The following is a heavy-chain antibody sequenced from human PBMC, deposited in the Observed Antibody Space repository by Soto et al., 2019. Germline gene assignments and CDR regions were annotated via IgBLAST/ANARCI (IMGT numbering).Heavy chain of an antibody. D-gene: IGHD5-12*01. V-gene: IGHV6-1*01. Sequence: PSQTRSLTCAISGDSVSSNTASWNWVRQSPSRCLEWLGRTYSRSKWYNDYAVSVKSRIIINPDTSKNQFSLQLNSVTPEDTAVYYCAKGDNLGPKTGYAFDPWGQGILVTVSS. CDR3: AKGDNLGPKTGYAFDP. CDR2: TYSRSKWYN. J-gene: IGHJ5*02. CDR1: GDSVSSNTAS.